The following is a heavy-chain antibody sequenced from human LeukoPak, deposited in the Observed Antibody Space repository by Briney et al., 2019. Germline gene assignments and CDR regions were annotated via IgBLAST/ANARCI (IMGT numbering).Heavy chain of an antibody. CDR1: GFTFSSYG. J-gene: IGHJ5*02. V-gene: IGHV3-15*01. Sequence: PGRSLRLSCAASGFTFSSYGMHWVRQAPGKGLEWVGRIKSKTDGGTTDYAAPVKGRFTISRDDSKNTLYLQMNSLKTEDTAVYYCTTDSLAMIDGFDPWGQGTLVTVSS. D-gene: IGHD3-22*01. CDR3: TTDSLAMIDGFDP. CDR2: IKSKTDGGTT.